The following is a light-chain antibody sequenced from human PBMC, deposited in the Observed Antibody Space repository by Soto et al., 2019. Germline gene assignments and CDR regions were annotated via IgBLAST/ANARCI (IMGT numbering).Light chain of an antibody. V-gene: IGKV3-11*01. Sequence: EIVLTQSPATLSLAPGERATRSCRASQSVSSYLAWYQQKPGQAPRLLIYDASNRATGIPARFSGSGSGTDFTLTISSLEPEDFAVYYCQQRSNWPTFGQGTKVDIK. J-gene: IGKJ1*01. CDR2: DAS. CDR3: QQRSNWPT. CDR1: QSVSSY.